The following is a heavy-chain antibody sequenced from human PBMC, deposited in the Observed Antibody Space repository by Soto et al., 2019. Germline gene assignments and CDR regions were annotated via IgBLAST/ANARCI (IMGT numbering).Heavy chain of an antibody. D-gene: IGHD5-18*01. CDR3: ARDPLWGTAMVLWYFDL. J-gene: IGHJ2*01. CDR1: GFTFSSYA. CDR2: ISYDGSNK. V-gene: IGHV3-30-3*01. Sequence: GGSLRLSCAASGFTFSSYAMHWVRQAPGKGLEWVAVISYDGSNKYYADSVKGRFTISRDNSKNMLYLQMNSLRAEGTAVYYCARDPLWGTAMVLWYFDLWGRGTLVTVSS.